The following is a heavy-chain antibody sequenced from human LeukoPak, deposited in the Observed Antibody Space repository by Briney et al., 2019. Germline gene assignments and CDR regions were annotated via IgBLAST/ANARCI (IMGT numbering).Heavy chain of an antibody. Sequence: GGSLRLSCAASGFTFSDYYMSWIRQAPGKGLEWVSYISSSGSTMYYADSVKGRFTISRDNAKNSLYLQMNSLRAEDTAVYYCARRRDSSSYQYYFDYWGQGTLVTVSS. J-gene: IGHJ4*02. CDR1: GFTFSDYY. D-gene: IGHD6-13*01. CDR3: ARRRDSSSYQYYFDY. CDR2: ISSSGSTM. V-gene: IGHV3-11*01.